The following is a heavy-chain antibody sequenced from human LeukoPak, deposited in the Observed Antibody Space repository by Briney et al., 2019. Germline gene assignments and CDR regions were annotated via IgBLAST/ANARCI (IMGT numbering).Heavy chain of an antibody. Sequence: PGGSLRLSCTTSGFTFSHYEMNWVRQAPGKGLEWVAVISYDGSNKYYADSVKGRFTISRDNSKNTPYLQMNSLRAEDTAVYYCAKGGWGMDVWGQGTTVTVSS. V-gene: IGHV3-30*18. J-gene: IGHJ6*02. CDR2: ISYDGSNK. D-gene: IGHD2-15*01. CDR3: AKGGWGMDV. CDR1: GFTFSHYE.